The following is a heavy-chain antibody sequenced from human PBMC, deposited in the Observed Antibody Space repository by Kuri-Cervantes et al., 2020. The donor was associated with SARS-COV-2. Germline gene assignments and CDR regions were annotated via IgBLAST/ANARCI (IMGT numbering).Heavy chain of an antibody. Sequence: ASVKVSCKASGYTFTGYYMHWVRQAPGQGLEWMGWINAGNGNTKYSQKFQGRVTITRDTSASTAYMELSSLRSEDTAVYYCARRPGYSYGPPFDYWGQGTLVTVSS. J-gene: IGHJ4*02. CDR3: ARRPGYSYGPPFDY. CDR2: INAGNGNT. V-gene: IGHV1-3*01. D-gene: IGHD5-18*01. CDR1: GYTFTGYY.